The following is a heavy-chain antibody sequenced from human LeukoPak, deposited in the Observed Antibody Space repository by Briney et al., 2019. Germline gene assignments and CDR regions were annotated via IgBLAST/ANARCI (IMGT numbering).Heavy chain of an antibody. V-gene: IGHV3-23*01. CDR3: AKTPYGYSYYGLDV. D-gene: IGHD4-17*01. J-gene: IGHJ6*02. CDR2: ISGSGGST. CDR1: GLPFRKSA. Sequence: GGSLRLYSAASGLPFRKSAMSCVRQAPGKGLEWVSGISGSGGSTYYADSVKGRFTISRDNSKNTLYLQMNSLRAEHTAVYYCAKTPYGYSYYGLDVWGQGTTVTVSS.